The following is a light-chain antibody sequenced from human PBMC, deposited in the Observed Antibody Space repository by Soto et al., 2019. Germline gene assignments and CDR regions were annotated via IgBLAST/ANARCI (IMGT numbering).Light chain of an antibody. V-gene: IGKV1-5*03. Sequence: DIHMTQSPSTLSASVGDRVTITCRASQSISIWLAWYQQKPGKAPNLLIYKTSTLQTGVPSRFRGRGSGTDFTLTIISLQPDDFPTYYCQHYNYYSWTFGQGTKVEVK. CDR2: KTS. CDR1: QSISIW. CDR3: QHYNYYSWT. J-gene: IGKJ1*01.